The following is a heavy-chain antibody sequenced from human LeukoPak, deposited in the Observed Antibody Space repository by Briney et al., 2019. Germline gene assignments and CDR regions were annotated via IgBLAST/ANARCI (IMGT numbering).Heavy chain of an antibody. CDR3: LRHTAATTLDY. Sequence: YPSETLSLTCSVPGGSISGYYWSWVRQPPGKGLEWVGYIAYSGSTYYNPSLKSRVTISVDTPKNQFSLRLSSVTAADTAVYYCLRHTAATTLDYWGQGTLVTVSS. CDR2: IAYSGST. V-gene: IGHV4-59*08. D-gene: IGHD2-15*01. J-gene: IGHJ4*02. CDR1: GGSISGYY.